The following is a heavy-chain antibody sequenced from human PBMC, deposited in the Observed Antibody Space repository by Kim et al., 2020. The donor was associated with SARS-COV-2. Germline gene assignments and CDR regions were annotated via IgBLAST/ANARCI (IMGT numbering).Heavy chain of an antibody. J-gene: IGHJ6*01. CDR1: GFTFSSYG. CDR3: AREDYGSGSQAYYYGMDV. V-gene: IGHV3-33*05. D-gene: IGHD3-10*01. Sequence: GGSLRLSCAASGFTFSSYGMHWVRQAPGKGPEWVAVISYDGSNKYYADSVKGRFTISRDNSKNTLYLQMNSLRAEDTAVYYCAREDYGSGSQAYYYGMDV. CDR2: ISYDGSNK.